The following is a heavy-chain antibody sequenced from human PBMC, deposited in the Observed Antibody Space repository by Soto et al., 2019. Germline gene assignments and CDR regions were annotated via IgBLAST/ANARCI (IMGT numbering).Heavy chain of an antibody. Sequence: GGSLRLSCAASGFTFSSYWMHWVRQAPGKGLAWVSRISSDETTTTYADSVKGRFTISRDNAKNTLYLQMNSLRAEDTAVYYCAREVASSSARAGYYYYYGMDVWGQGTTVTVSS. CDR2: ISSDETTT. J-gene: IGHJ6*02. D-gene: IGHD6-6*01. V-gene: IGHV3-74*01. CDR3: AREVASSSARAGYYYYYGMDV. CDR1: GFTFSSYW.